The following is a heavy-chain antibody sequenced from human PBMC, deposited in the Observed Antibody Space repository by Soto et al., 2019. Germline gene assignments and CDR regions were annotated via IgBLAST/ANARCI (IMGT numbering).Heavy chain of an antibody. CDR3: ARLRHTFGVVLYPTLRSLNWFDP. Sequence: SETLSLTCAVYGGSFSGYYWSWIRQPPGKGLEWLGEINHSGSTNYNPSLKSRVTISVDTSKNQFSLKLSSVTDSDTAVYYCARLRHTFGVVLYPTLRSLNWFDPWGQGTLVTVSS. CDR1: GGSFSGYY. V-gene: IGHV4-34*01. D-gene: IGHD3-3*01. CDR2: INHSGST. J-gene: IGHJ5*02.